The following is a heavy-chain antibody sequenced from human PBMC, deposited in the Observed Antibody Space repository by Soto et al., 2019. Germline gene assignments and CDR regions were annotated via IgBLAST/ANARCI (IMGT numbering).Heavy chain of an antibody. V-gene: IGHV4-39*01. D-gene: IGHD2-2*01. Sequence: SETLSLTCTVSGGSISSSSYYWGWIRQPPGKGLEWIGSIYYSGSTYYNPSLTSRVTISVDTAKNQLSLKLSSVTAADPAVYYCAMSFSVVVPAAMPVTHWFDPWGQGTPVTVSS. CDR1: GGSISSSSYY. J-gene: IGHJ5*02. CDR3: AMSFSVVVPAAMPVTHWFDP. CDR2: IYYSGST.